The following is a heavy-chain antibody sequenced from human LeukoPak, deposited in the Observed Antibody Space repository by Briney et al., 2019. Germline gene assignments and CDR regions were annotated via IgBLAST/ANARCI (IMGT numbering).Heavy chain of an antibody. CDR1: GGSISSYY. CDR3: ARGDILTGYSFDY. V-gene: IGHV4-59*01. CDR2: INYSGST. Sequence: SETLSLTYTVSGGSISSYYCSWIRQPPGKGLECIGYINYSGSTNYNPSLKSRVTISVDTSKSQFSLKLSSVTAADTAVYYCARGDILTGYSFDYWGQGTLVTVSS. J-gene: IGHJ4*02. D-gene: IGHD3-9*01.